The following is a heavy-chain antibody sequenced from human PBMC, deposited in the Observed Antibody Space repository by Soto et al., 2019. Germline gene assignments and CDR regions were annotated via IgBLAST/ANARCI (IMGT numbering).Heavy chain of an antibody. D-gene: IGHD6-13*01. Sequence: SVKVSCKASGGTFSSYAISWVRQAPGQGLEWMGGIIPIFGTANYAQKFQGRVTITADESTSTAYMELSSLRSEDTAVYYCARETGIAAAGTWLSYYYGMDVWGQGTTVTVSS. CDR2: IIPIFGTA. CDR1: GGTFSSYA. J-gene: IGHJ6*02. V-gene: IGHV1-69*13. CDR3: ARETGIAAAGTWLSYYYGMDV.